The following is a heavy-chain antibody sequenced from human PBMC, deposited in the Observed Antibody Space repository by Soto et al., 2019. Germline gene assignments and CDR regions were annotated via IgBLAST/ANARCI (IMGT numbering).Heavy chain of an antibody. CDR3: ASLARITYYDILTGPGYFDY. CDR1: GGTFSSYA. Sequence: EASVKVSCKASGGTFSSYAISWVRQAPGQGLEWMGGIIPIFGTANYAQKFQGRVTITADKSTSTAYMELSSLRSEDTAVYYCASLARITYYDILTGPGYFDYWGQGTLVTSPQ. V-gene: IGHV1-69*06. CDR2: IIPIFGTA. J-gene: IGHJ4*02. D-gene: IGHD3-9*01.